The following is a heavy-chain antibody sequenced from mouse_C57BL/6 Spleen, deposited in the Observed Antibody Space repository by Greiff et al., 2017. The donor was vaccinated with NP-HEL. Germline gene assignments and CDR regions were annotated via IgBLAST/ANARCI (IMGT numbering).Heavy chain of an antibody. V-gene: IGHV1-7*01. Sequence: VKLQESGAEPAKPGASVKLSCKASGYNFTSYWMHWVKQRPGQGLEWIGYINPSSGYTKYNQKFKDKATLTADKSSSTAYMQLSSLTYEDSAVDYCAREKYGYPSWFAYWGQGILVTVSA. CDR3: AREKYGYPSWFAY. J-gene: IGHJ3*01. CDR1: GYNFTSYW. CDR2: INPSSGYT. D-gene: IGHD2-2*01.